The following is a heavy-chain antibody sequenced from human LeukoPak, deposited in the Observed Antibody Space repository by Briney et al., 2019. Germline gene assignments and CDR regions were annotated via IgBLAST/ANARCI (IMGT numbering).Heavy chain of an antibody. J-gene: IGHJ4*02. CDR2: IHPDGSRT. V-gene: IGHV3-74*01. CDR1: GFTFSSYW. Sequence: GGSLRLSCAVSGFTFSSYWMHWVRQAPGQGLVWVSRIHPDGSRTYYADSVKGRFTISRDNAKITLYLQVNSLRAEDTALYYCTREKSSYNDYWGQGTLVTVSS. CDR3: TREKSSYNDY. D-gene: IGHD2-2*01.